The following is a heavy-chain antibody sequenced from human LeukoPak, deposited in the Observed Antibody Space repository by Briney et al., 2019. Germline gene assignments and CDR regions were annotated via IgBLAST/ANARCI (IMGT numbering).Heavy chain of an antibody. CDR2: IYYSGST. V-gene: IGHV4-39*01. D-gene: IGHD6-13*01. Sequence: SQTLSLTCSVPGGSVSSSSYYWGWIRQPPGKGLEWIGRIYYSGSTYYNTSLKSRVTISVDTSKKYFSLNLSSVSAADTAVYYCARHPAIAAPGAWFDPWGQGILVTVSS. CDR3: ARHPAIAAPGAWFDP. CDR1: GGSVSSSSYY. J-gene: IGHJ5*02.